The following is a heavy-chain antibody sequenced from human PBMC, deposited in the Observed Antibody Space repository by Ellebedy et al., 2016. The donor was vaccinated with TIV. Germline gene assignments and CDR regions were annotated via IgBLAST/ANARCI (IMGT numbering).Heavy chain of an antibody. CDR1: GFTSSSYA. D-gene: IGHD6-19*01. J-gene: IGHJ4*02. CDR3: AHWGSGWDY. Sequence: GESLKISXAASGFTSSSYAMSWVRQAPGKGLEWVSHISGSGGSTYYADSVKGRFTISRDNSKNTLYLQMNSLRAADTAVYYCAHWGSGWDYWGQGTLVTVSS. CDR2: ISGSGGST. V-gene: IGHV3-23*01.